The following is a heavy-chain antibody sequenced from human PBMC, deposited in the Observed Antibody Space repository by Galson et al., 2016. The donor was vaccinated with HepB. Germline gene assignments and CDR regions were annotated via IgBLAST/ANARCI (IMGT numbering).Heavy chain of an antibody. CDR2: IYSGGST. CDR3: ARKSDSSTFGGDY. D-gene: IGHD6-13*01. V-gene: IGHV3-66*01. Sequence: SLRLSCAASGFTFRTYAMHWVRQAPGKGLEWVSVIYSGGSTYYADSVKGRFTISRDNSKNTLYLQMNSLRAEDTAVYYCARKSDSSTFGGDYWGQGTLVTVSS. J-gene: IGHJ4*02. CDR1: GFTFRTYA.